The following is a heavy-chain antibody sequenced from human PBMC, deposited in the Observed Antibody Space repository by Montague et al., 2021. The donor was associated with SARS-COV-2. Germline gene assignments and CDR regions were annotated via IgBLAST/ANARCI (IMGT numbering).Heavy chain of an antibody. V-gene: IGHV3-33*08. D-gene: IGHD5-18*01. CDR1: GFTFSSYA. CDR2: ISYDGSNT. Sequence: SLRLSCAASGFTFSSYAMHWVRQAPGKGLEWVAVISYDGSNTYYADSVKGRFTTSRDNSKNTLYLQMNSLRAEDTAVYYCARDLSVGGYSYGIDYWGQGTLVTVSS. J-gene: IGHJ4*02. CDR3: ARDLSVGGYSYGIDY.